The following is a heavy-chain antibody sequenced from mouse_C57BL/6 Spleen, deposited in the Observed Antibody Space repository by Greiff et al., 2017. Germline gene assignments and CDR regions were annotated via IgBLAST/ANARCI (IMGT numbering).Heavy chain of an antibody. CDR2: ISDGGSYT. CDR1: GFTFSSYA. V-gene: IGHV5-4*01. Sequence: EVKVEESGGGLVKPGGSLKLSCAASGFTFSSYAMSWVRQTPEKRLEWVATISDGGSYTYYPDNVKGRFTISRDNAKNNLYLQMSHLKSEDTAMYYCAREAIYYFDYWGQGTTLTVSS. J-gene: IGHJ2*01. CDR3: AREAIYYFDY.